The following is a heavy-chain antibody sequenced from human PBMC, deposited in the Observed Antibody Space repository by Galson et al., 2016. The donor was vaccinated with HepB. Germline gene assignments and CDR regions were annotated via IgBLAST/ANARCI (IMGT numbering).Heavy chain of an antibody. CDR1: NGSISFYY. CDR3: AMRPPGLYPLVSSAMNNYFDP. J-gene: IGHJ5*02. V-gene: IGHV4-59*01. CDR2: IYYTGST. D-gene: IGHD2-2*01. Sequence: SETLSLTCTVSNGSISFYYWSWIRQTPGKRLEWIGFIYYTGSTNYNPSLKGRVTMSVDSSKNQFSLNLRSVTAADTAVYYCAMRPPGLYPLVSSAMNNYFDPWGPGTLVTVSS.